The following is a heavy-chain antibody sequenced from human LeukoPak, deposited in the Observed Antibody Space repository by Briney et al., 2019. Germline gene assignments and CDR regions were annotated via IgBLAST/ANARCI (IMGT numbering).Heavy chain of an antibody. V-gene: IGHV3-30*02. J-gene: IGHJ4*02. Sequence: GGSLRLSCAASGFNFNSFGVHWVRQAPGKGLEWVAIITFDGGNKYYIDSVQGRFTISRDNSKNTVYLQMDSLRPEDTAVYYCAKDKSYGSGIDHWGQGALVTVSS. D-gene: IGHD5-24*01. CDR2: ITFDGGNK. CDR1: GFNFNSFG. CDR3: AKDKSYGSGIDH.